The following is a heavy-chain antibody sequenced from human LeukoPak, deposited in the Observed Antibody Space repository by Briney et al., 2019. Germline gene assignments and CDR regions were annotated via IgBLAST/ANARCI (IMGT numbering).Heavy chain of an antibody. CDR3: ARVGIAVAF. D-gene: IGHD6-19*01. J-gene: IGHJ4*02. CDR2: IYDDNT. Sequence: GVSLRLSCAASGFTVSAYAMAWVRQAPGKGLEWVSTIYDDNTYYADSVKGRFAISRDNSKNTLYLQMNSLRAEDTAVYYCARVGIAVAFWGQGTLVTVSS. CDR1: GFTVSAYA. V-gene: IGHV3-66*02.